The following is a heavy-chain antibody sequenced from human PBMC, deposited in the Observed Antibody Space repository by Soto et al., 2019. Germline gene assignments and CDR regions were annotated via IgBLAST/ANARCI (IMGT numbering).Heavy chain of an antibody. J-gene: IGHJ4*01. CDR1: GASITSSKW. CDR2: ISHSGST. V-gene: IGHV4-4*02. CDR3: ATREWSTTTFYFEY. Sequence: PSETLSLTCAVSGASITSSKWWSWVRQSPGKGLEWIGEISHSGSTTSNPSLKCRVTISVDKSKNQFSLKLNSVTAADTAVYYCATREWSTTTFYFEYW. D-gene: IGHD3-3*01.